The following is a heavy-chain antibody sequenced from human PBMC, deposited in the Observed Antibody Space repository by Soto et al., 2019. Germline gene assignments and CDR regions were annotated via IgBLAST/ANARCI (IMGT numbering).Heavy chain of an antibody. CDR3: ARAKQQLVRNYYXMDV. J-gene: IGHJ6*03. CDR1: GGSISSGGYY. D-gene: IGHD6-13*01. V-gene: IGHV4-31*03. CDR2: IYYSGST. Sequence: SETLSLTCTVSGGSISSGGYYWSWIRQHPGKGLEWIGYIYYSGSTYYNPSLKSRVTISVDTSKNQFSLKLSSVTAADTAVYYCARAKQQLVRNYYXMDVWGKGTTVTVSS.